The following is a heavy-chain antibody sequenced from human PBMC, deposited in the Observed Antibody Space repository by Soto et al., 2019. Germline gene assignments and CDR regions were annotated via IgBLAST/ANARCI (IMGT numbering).Heavy chain of an antibody. D-gene: IGHD4-17*01. CDR3: ARDEHDYGDSVYFQH. CDR1: GGSLSSGGYY. CDR2: IYYSGST. J-gene: IGHJ1*01. Sequence: PSDTLSLTSTVSGGSLSSGGYYWRWIRPHPGKGLEWIGYIYYSGSTYYNPSLKSRVTISVDTSKNQFSLKLSSVTAADTAVYYCARDEHDYGDSVYFQHWGQGTLVTVSS. V-gene: IGHV4-31*03.